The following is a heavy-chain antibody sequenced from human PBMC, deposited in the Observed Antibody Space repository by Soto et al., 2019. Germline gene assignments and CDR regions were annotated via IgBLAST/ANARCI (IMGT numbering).Heavy chain of an antibody. V-gene: IGHV2-5*02. D-gene: IGHD4-17*01. J-gene: IGHJ4*02. CDR2: IYWDDDK. CDR3: AHRGYGDYFDY. Sequence: QITLKESGPTLVKPTQTLTLTCSFSGFSLSTSGVGVGWIRQPPGKALEWLALIYWDDDKRYSPSLKRRLTITKDTSKNQVVLTMTTMDPVDTATYYCAHRGYGDYFDYWGQGTLVTVSS. CDR1: GFSLSTSGVG.